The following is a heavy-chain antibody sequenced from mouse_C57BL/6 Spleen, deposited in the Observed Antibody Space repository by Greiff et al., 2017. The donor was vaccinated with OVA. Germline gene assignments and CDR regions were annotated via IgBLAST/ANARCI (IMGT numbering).Heavy chain of an antibody. V-gene: IGHV14-4*01. J-gene: IGHJ3*01. CDR1: GFNIKDDY. D-gene: IGHD1-1*01. CDR2: LDPENGDT. CDR3: TTYYYGSPIFAY. Sequence: EVKLMESGAELVRPGASVKLSCTASGFNIKDDYMHWVKQRPEQGLEWIGWLDPENGDTEYASKFQGKATITADTSSNTAYLQLSSLTSEDTAVYYCTTYYYGSPIFAYWGQGTLVTVSA.